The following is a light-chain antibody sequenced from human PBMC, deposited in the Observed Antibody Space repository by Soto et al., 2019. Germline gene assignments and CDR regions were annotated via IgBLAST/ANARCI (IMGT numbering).Light chain of an antibody. CDR3: SSYAGSNNLV. J-gene: IGLJ3*02. V-gene: IGLV2-8*01. CDR2: EVS. CDR1: SSDVGGYNY. Sequence: QAVLTQPPSASGSPGQSVTISCTGTSSDVGGYNYVSWYQQHPGKAPKLMIYEVSKRPSGVPDRFSGSKSGNTASLTVSGLQGEDEDDYYCSSYAGSNNLVFGGGTKLTVL.